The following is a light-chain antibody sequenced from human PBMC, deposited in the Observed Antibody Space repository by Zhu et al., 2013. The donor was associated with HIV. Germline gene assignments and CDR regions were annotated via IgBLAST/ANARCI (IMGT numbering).Light chain of an antibody. CDR2: DDS. Sequence: SYVLTQPPSVSVAPGKTARITCGGHNIESKSVHWYQQRSGQAPVVVMYDDSDRPSGIPERFSGSNSGDTATLTISGTQAVDEADYYCQAWDSNIVVFGGGTKLTVL. J-gene: IGLJ2*01. CDR1: NIESKS. CDR3: QAWDSNIVV. V-gene: IGLV3-21*01.